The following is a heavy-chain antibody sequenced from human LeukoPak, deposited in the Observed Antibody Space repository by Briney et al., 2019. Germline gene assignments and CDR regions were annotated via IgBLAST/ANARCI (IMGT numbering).Heavy chain of an antibody. J-gene: IGHJ5*02. CDR3: ARGIAAAGTMGFDP. Sequence: ASVKVSCKASGYTFTSYDINWVRRATGQGLEWMGWMNPNSGNTGYAQKFQGRVTMTRNTSISTAYMELSSLRSEDTAVYYCARGIAAAGTMGFDPWGQGTLVTVSS. CDR1: GYTFTSYD. D-gene: IGHD6-13*01. CDR2: MNPNSGNT. V-gene: IGHV1-8*01.